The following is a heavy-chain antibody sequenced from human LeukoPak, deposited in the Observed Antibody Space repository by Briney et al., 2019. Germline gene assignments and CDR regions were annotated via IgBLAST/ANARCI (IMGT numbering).Heavy chain of an antibody. J-gene: IGHJ5*02. CDR1: GGSISSYY. Sequence: SETLSLTCTVSGGSISSYYWSWIRQPAGKGLEWIGRIYTSGSTNYNLSLKSRVTLSVDTSKNQFSLKLSSVTAADTAVYYCARGGVVVVVPAARRDNWFDPWGQGTLVTVSS. D-gene: IGHD2-2*01. CDR2: IYTSGST. CDR3: ARGGVVVVVPAARRDNWFDP. V-gene: IGHV4-4*07.